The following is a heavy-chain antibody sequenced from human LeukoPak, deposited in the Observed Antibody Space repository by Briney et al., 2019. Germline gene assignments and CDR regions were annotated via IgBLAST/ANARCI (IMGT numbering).Heavy chain of an antibody. CDR2: IIPIFGTA. D-gene: IGHD2-2*01. V-gene: IGHV1-69*13. J-gene: IGHJ4*02. CDR3: ARGGVVVVPAAMIPFDY. CDR1: GGTFSSYA. Sequence: GAPVKVSCKASGGTFSSYAISWVRQAPGQGLEWMGGIIPIFGTANYAQKFQGRVTITADESTSTAYMELSSLRSEDTAVYYCARGGVVVVPAAMIPFDYWGQGTLVTVSS.